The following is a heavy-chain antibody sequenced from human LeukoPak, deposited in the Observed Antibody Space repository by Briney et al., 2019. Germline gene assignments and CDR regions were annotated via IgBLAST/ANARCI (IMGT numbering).Heavy chain of an antibody. J-gene: IGHJ4*02. CDR3: ASLSYGDYFDY. CDR1: GGSFSGYY. Sequence: PSETLSLTCAVYGGSFSGYYWSWIRQPPGKGLEWIGEINHSGSTNYNPSLKSRVTISVDTSKNQFSLKLSSVTAADTAVYYCASLSYGDYFDYWGQGTLVTVSS. D-gene: IGHD5-18*01. V-gene: IGHV4-34*01. CDR2: INHSGST.